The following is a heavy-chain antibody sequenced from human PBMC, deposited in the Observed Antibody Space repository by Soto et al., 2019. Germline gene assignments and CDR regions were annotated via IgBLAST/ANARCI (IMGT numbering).Heavy chain of an antibody. V-gene: IGHV4-31*03. D-gene: IGHD3-10*01. CDR3: ARGVSRRVRGVIRYYYYGMYV. CDR1: GGSISSGGYY. CDR2: IYYSGST. J-gene: IGHJ6*02. Sequence: SETLSLTCTVSGGSISSGGYYWSWIRQHPGKGLEWIGYIYYSGSTYYNPSLKSRVTISVDTSKNQFSLKLSSVTAADTAVYYCARGVSRRVRGVIRYYYYGMYVWGQGTTVTVSS.